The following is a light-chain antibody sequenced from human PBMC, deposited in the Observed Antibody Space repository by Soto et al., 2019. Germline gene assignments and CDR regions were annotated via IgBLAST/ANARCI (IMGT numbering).Light chain of an antibody. Sequence: EIVLTQSPGTLSLSPGERVTLSFSASQSVVRSLAWYQQKPGQAPRLLIYGTSARATGIPATFSGSGSGTEFTLTISSLQSEDFAIYYCQQYDNWPSVTFGGGTKVDIK. CDR1: QSVVRS. CDR2: GTS. V-gene: IGKV3-15*01. CDR3: QQYDNWPSVT. J-gene: IGKJ4*01.